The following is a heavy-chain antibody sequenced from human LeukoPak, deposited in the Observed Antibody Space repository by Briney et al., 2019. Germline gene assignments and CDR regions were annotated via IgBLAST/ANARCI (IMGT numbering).Heavy chain of an antibody. V-gene: IGHV4-39*07. CDR3: ATGPYGDY. CDR1: GGSISSTTDY. CDR2: IFYSGTT. J-gene: IGHJ4*02. D-gene: IGHD4-17*01. Sequence: SETLSLTCTVSGGSISSTTDYWGWIRQPPGKGLEWIGSIFYSGTTYYNPSLKSRVTISVDTSKNQFSLKLSSVTAADMAVYYCATGPYGDYWGQGTLVTVSS.